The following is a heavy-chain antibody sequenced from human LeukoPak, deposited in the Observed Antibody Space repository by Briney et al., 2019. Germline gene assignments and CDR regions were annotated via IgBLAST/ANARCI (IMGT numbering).Heavy chain of an antibody. V-gene: IGHV1-2*02. D-gene: IGHD6-13*01. J-gene: IGHJ4*02. CDR1: GYTFTGYY. CDR3: ARGDGYSSSWGDY. Sequence: ASVKVSCKASGYTFTGYYMHWVRQAPGQGLEWMGWINPNSGGTNYAQKFQGRVTMTRDTSINTAYMELSRLRSDDTAVYYCARGDGYSSSWGDYWGQGTLVTVSS. CDR2: INPNSGGT.